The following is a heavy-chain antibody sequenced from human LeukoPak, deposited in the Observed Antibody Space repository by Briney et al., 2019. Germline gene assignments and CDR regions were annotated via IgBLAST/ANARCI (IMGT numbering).Heavy chain of an antibody. CDR1: GFTFSSYS. J-gene: IGHJ5*02. CDR2: ISSSSSTI. CDR3: AKDLYDSSGGGLDP. D-gene: IGHD3-22*01. Sequence: PGGSLRLSCAASGFTFSSYSMNWVRQAPGKGLEWVSYISSSSSTIYYADSVKGRFTISRDNAKNSLYLQMNSLRAEDTAVYYCAKDLYDSSGGGLDPWGQGTLVTVSS. V-gene: IGHV3-48*01.